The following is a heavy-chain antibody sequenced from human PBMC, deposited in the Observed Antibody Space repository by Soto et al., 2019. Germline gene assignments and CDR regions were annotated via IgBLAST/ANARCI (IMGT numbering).Heavy chain of an antibody. Sequence: QVQLVQSGAEMKKPGSSVKVSCKASGGTFSSYAISWVRQAPGQGLEWMGGIIPIFGTANYAQKFQGRVTITADESTSTAYMELSSLRSEDTAVYYCAKGDRSAYCSGGSCYSRWGQGTLVTVSS. D-gene: IGHD2-15*01. CDR2: IIPIFGTA. CDR1: GGTFSSYA. V-gene: IGHV1-69*01. J-gene: IGHJ4*02. CDR3: AKGDRSAYCSGGSCYSR.